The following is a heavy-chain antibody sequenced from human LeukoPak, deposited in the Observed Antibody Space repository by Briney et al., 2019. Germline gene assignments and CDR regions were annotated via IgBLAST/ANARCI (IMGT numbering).Heavy chain of an antibody. Sequence: SQTLSLTCTVSGGSISSGGYYWTWIRQHPGKGLEWIGYIYYSGSTYYNPSLKSRVAISVDTSKNQFSLKLSSVTAADTAVYYCARDYSSWNYIDYWGQGTLVTVSS. D-gene: IGHD6-13*01. V-gene: IGHV4-31*03. CDR2: IYYSGST. J-gene: IGHJ4*02. CDR3: ARDYSSWNYIDY. CDR1: GGSISSGGYY.